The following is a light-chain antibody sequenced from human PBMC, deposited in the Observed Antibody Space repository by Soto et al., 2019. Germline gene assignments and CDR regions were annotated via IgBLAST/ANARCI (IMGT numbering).Light chain of an antibody. CDR2: DVS. CDR3: QQRSNWPALT. V-gene: IGKV3D-20*02. CDR1: QSVSSKY. Sequence: EIVLTQSPGTLSLSPGERATLSCRASQSVSSKYLAWYQQKPGQAPRLLIYDVSNRATGIPARFSGRGSGTDFTLTISSLEPEDFAVYYCQQRSNWPALTFGGGTKVEI. J-gene: IGKJ4*01.